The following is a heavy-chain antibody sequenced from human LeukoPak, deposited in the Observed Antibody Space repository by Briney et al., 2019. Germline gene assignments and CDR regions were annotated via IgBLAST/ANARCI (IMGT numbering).Heavy chain of an antibody. CDR1: GYTFTGYY. Sequence: GASVKVSCRASGYTFTGYYMHWIRQAPGQGLEWMGWINPNSGRTNYAQKFQGRVTMTRDTSINTAYMELSRLRSDDTALYYCARGTYYDSSAYSGVRLFDYWGQGTLVAVSS. CDR2: INPNSGRT. D-gene: IGHD3-22*01. V-gene: IGHV1-2*02. CDR3: ARGTYYDSSAYSGVRLFDY. J-gene: IGHJ4*02.